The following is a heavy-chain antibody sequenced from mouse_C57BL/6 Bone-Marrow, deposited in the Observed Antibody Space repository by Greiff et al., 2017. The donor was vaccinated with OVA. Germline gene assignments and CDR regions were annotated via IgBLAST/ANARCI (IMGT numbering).Heavy chain of an antibody. CDR1: GYTFTDYY. J-gene: IGHJ2*01. CDR2: INPYNGGT. D-gene: IGHD1-1*01. Sequence: VQLQQSGPVLVKPGASVKLSCKASGYTFTDYYMNWVKQSHGKSLEWIGVINPYNGGTSYNQKFKGKATLTVDKSSSTAYMELNSLTSEDSAVYYGAEVDITTGERGDDWGQGTTLTVSA. V-gene: IGHV1-19*01. CDR3: AEVDITTGERGDD.